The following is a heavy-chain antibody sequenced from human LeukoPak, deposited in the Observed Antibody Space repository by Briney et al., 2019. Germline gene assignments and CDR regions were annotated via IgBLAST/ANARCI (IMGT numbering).Heavy chain of an antibody. CDR2: ISWNSGSI. D-gene: IGHD4-17*01. V-gene: IGHV3-9*01. CDR1: GFTFDDYA. J-gene: IGHJ4*02. CDR3: AKGLTVTTALFDY. Sequence: PGGSLRLSCAASGFTFDDYAMHWVRQAPGKGLEWVSGISWNSGSIGYADSVKGRFTISRDNAKNSLYLQMNSLRAEDTALYYCAKGLTVTTALFDYWVQGTLVSVTS.